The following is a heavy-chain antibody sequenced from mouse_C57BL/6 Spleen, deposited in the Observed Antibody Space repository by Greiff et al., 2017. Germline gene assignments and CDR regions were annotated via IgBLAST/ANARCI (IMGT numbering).Heavy chain of an antibody. CDR3: ARNYPITTVVAYYFDY. J-gene: IGHJ2*01. D-gene: IGHD1-1*01. CDR1: GFSLTSYG. V-gene: IGHV2-2*01. CDR2: IWSGGST. Sequence: QVQLKESGPGLVQPSQSLSITCTVSGFSLTSYGVHWVRQSPGKGLEWLGVIWSGGSTDYNAAFISRLSISKDNSKSQVFFKMNSLQADDTAIYYCARNYPITTVVAYYFDYWGQGTTLTVSS.